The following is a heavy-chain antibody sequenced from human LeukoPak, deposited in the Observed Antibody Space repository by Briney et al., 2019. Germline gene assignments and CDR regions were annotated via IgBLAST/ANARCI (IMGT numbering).Heavy chain of an antibody. CDR3: ARLLETYDYVWGSYGFDS. J-gene: IGHJ4*02. D-gene: IGHD3-16*01. CDR2: IKEDGSEK. CDR1: GFTFSSYW. V-gene: IGHV3-7*01. Sequence: WGSLRLSCAASGFTFSSYWMSWVRQAPGKGLEWVANIKEDGSEKYYVDSVKGRFTISRDNAKNSLYLQMNGLRAEDTAVFYCARLLETYDYVWGSYGFDSWGQGTLVTVSS.